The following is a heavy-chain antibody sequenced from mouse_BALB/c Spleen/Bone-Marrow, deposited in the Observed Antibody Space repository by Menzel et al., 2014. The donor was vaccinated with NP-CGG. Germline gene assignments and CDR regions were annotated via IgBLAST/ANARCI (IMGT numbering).Heavy chain of an antibody. CDR2: IFPGDGDT. J-gene: IGHJ4*01. CDR3: ARGDFDYDFTMDY. CDR1: GYAFSSYW. Sequence: VQVVESGAELVRPGSSVKISCKASGYAFSSYWMNWVKQRPGQGLEWIGQIFPGDGDTNYNGQFKGKATLTADRSSSTAFMQLSSLTSEDSAVYFCARGDFDYDFTMDYWGQGTSVTVSS. V-gene: IGHV1-80*01. D-gene: IGHD2-4*01.